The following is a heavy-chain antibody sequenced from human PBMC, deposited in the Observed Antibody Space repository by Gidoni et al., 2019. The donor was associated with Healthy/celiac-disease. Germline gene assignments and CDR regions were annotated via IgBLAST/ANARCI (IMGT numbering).Heavy chain of an antibody. D-gene: IGHD3-22*01. CDR2: ISWNSGSI. CDR3: AKDISAGSGSLYYGMDV. CDR1: GFTFDDYA. V-gene: IGHV3-9*01. Sequence: EVQLVESGGGLVQPGRSLRLSCAASGFTFDDYAMHWVRQAPGKGLEWVSGISWNSGSIGYADSVKGRFSISRDNAKNSLYLQMNSLRAEDTALYYCAKDISAGSGSLYYGMDVWGQGTTVTVSS. J-gene: IGHJ6*02.